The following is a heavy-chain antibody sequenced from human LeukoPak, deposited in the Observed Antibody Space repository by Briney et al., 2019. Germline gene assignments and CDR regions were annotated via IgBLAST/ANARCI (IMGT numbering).Heavy chain of an antibody. D-gene: IGHD1-26*01. CDR1: GFTFSSYG. V-gene: IGHV3-33*01. J-gene: IGHJ4*02. CDR3: ARGGSYDY. CDR2: IWYDGSNN. Sequence: GGSLRLSCAASGFTFSSYGMHWVRQAPGKGLECVAVIWYDGSNNYYADSVKGRFTISRDNSKNTLYLQMNSLRAEDTAVYYCARGGSYDYWGQGTLVTVSS.